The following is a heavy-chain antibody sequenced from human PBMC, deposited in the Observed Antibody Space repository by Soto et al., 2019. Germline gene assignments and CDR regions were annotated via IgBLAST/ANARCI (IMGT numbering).Heavy chain of an antibody. J-gene: IGHJ4*02. CDR1: GGSISSGGYY. Sequence: QVQLQESGPGLVKPSQTLSLTCTVSGGSISSGGYYWSWIRQHPGKGQEWIGYIYYSGSTYYNPSLKSRVTISVDTSKNPFSLKLSSVTAADTAVYYCARGVTMVRGVIHTPYFDYWGQGTLVTVSS. CDR3: ARGVTMVRGVIHTPYFDY. CDR2: IYYSGST. D-gene: IGHD3-10*01. V-gene: IGHV4-31*03.